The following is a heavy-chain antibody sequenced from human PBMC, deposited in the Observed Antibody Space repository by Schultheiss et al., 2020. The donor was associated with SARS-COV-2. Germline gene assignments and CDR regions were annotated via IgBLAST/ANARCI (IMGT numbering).Heavy chain of an antibody. J-gene: IGHJ4*02. V-gene: IGHV4-59*08. CDR3: ASNFDYGDQPGRPGDY. Sequence: SETLSLTCSVSGGSISSYYWSWIRQPPGKGLEWIGYISYSGSTKYNPSLKSRVTISVDTSKNQFLLRLSSVTAADTAVYYCASNFDYGDQPGRPGDYWGQGTLVTVSS. D-gene: IGHD4-17*01. CDR2: ISYSGST. CDR1: GGSISSYY.